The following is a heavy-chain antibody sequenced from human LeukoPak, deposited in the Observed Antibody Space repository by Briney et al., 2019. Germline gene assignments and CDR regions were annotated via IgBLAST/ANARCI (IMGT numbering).Heavy chain of an antibody. CDR3: ANGRRAGAFDI. Sequence: SETLSLTYTVSGGSISSYYWSWIRQPPGKGLEWIGYIYYSGSTNYNPSLKSRVTISVDTSKNQFSLKLSSVTAADTAVYYCANGRRAGAFDIWGQGTMVTVSS. D-gene: IGHD6-19*01. CDR1: GGSISSYY. V-gene: IGHV4-59*01. J-gene: IGHJ3*02. CDR2: IYYSGST.